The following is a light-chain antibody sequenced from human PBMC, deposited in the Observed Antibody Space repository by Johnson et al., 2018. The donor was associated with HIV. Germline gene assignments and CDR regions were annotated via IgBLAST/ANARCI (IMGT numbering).Light chain of an antibody. CDR3: GTWDSSLSAGPSV. V-gene: IGLV1-51*02. J-gene: IGLJ1*01. CDR1: SSNIGKNY. Sequence: QSVLTQPPSVSAAPGQKVTISCSGSSSNIGKNYVSWYQQLPGTAPKVLIYENNKRPSGIPDRFSGSKSGTSATLGITGLQTGDEADYYCGTWDSSLSAGPSVFRTGTKVTVL. CDR2: ENN.